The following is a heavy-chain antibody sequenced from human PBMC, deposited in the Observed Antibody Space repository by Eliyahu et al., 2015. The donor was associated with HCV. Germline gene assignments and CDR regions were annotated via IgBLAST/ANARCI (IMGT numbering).Heavy chain of an antibody. CDR3: ARGGIAAAVYYYYYGMDV. CDR1: GSSFSSYA. Sequence: GSSFSSYAISWVRQAPGQGLEWMGGIIPIFGTANYAQKFQGRVTITADESTSTAYMELSSLRSEDTAVYYCARGGIAAAVYYYYYGMDVWGQGTTVTVSS. CDR2: IIPIFGTA. D-gene: IGHD6-13*01. J-gene: IGHJ6*02. V-gene: IGHV1-69*01.